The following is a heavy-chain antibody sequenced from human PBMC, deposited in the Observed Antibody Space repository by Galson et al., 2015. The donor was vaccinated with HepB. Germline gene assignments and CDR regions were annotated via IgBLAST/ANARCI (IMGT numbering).Heavy chain of an antibody. D-gene: IGHD6-13*01. J-gene: IGHJ4*02. Sequence: SLRLSCAASGFTFSSYAMHWVRQAPGKGLEWVAVISYDGSNKYYADSVKGRFTISRDNSKNTLYLQMNSLRAEDTAVYYCARDIKDSSSSLEYWGQGTLVTVSS. V-gene: IGHV3-30*04. CDR2: ISYDGSNK. CDR3: ARDIKDSSSSLEY. CDR1: GFTFSSYA.